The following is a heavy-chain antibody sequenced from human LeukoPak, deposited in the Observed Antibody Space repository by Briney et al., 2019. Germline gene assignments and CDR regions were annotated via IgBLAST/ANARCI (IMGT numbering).Heavy chain of an antibody. Sequence: ASVKVSCKACGYRFISYGISWVRQAPGQGLEWMGWISAYNGNTNYAQKLQGRVTMTTDTSTSTAYMELRSLRSDDTAVYYCARGGDGDILTGLVFDYCGQGTLVTVSS. CDR3: ARGGDGDILTGLVFDY. V-gene: IGHV1-18*01. D-gene: IGHD3-9*01. CDR1: GYRFISYG. J-gene: IGHJ4*02. CDR2: ISAYNGNT.